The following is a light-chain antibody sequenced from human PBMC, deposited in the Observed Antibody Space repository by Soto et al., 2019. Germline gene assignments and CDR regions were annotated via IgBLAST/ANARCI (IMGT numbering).Light chain of an antibody. V-gene: IGKV2-40*01. CDR3: MQRIEFPPMYT. CDR1: QSLLDSDDGNTY. CDR2: TLS. Sequence: DIVMTQTPLSLPVTPGEPASISCRSSQSLLDSDDGNTYLDWYLQKPGQSPQLLIYTLSYLASGVPDRFSGSGSGTDFTLKISRVEAEDVGVYYCMQRIEFPPMYTFGQGTKLEIK. J-gene: IGKJ2*01.